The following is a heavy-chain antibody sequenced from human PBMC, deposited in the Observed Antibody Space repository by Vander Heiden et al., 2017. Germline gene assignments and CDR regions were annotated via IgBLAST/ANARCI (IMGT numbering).Heavy chain of an antibody. J-gene: IGHJ6*02. D-gene: IGHD6-19*01. CDR1: GGTFSTYA. CDR2: IIPIFGTA. V-gene: IGHV1-69*01. CDR3: ARGAYLAVAGPPLLFYGMDV. Sequence: QVQLVQSGSEVKKPGSSVKVSCKAPGGTFSTYAISWVRQAPGQGLELMGGIIPIFGTANYAQKFQGRVTITADESTSTAYMELSSLRSEDTAVYYCARGAYLAVAGPPLLFYGMDVWGQGTTVTVSS.